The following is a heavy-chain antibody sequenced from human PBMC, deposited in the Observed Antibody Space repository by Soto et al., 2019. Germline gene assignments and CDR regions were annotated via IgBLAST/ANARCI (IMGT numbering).Heavy chain of an antibody. Sequence: QVQLQESGPGLVKPSETLSLTCTVSGGSISSYYWSWIRQPPGKGLEWIGYIYYSGSTNYNPSLKSRVTISVDTYKNPFSLKLSSVTAADTAVYYCARVKPQHYYDSSGTFDYWGQGTLVTVSS. V-gene: IGHV4-59*01. CDR2: IYYSGST. D-gene: IGHD3-22*01. CDR1: GGSISSYY. CDR3: ARVKPQHYYDSSGTFDY. J-gene: IGHJ4*02.